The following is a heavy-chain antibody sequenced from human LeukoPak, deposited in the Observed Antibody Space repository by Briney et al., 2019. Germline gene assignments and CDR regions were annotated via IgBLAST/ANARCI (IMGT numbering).Heavy chain of an antibody. Sequence: SVKVSCKASGGTFSSYAISWVRQAPGQGLEWMGRIIPILGIANYAQKFQGRVTMTRDTSTSTVYMELSSLRSEDTAVYYCARDYPVYYDSSGYYYDYWGQGTLVTVSS. CDR1: GGTFSSYA. CDR3: ARDYPVYYDSSGYYYDY. J-gene: IGHJ4*02. V-gene: IGHV1-69*04. CDR2: IIPILGIA. D-gene: IGHD3-22*01.